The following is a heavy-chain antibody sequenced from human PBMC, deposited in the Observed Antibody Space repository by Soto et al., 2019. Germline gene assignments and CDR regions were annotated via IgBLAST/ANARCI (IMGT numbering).Heavy chain of an antibody. CDR1: GGSISSGGYS. J-gene: IGHJ3*02. CDR3: AAYGRLFDAFDI. D-gene: IGHD4-17*01. Sequence: QLQLQESGSGLVKPSQTLSLTCAVSGGSISSGGYSWSWIRQPPGKGLEWIGYIYHSGSTYYNPSLKSRGTISVDRSKNQFSLKLSSVTAADTAVYYCAAYGRLFDAFDIWGQGTMVTVSS. V-gene: IGHV4-30-2*01. CDR2: IYHSGST.